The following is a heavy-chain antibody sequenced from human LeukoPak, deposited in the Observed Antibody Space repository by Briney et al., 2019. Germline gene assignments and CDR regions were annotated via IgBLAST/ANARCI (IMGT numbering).Heavy chain of an antibody. V-gene: IGHV1-46*01. CDR3: ARDRAFGGFIIWGVEKDAFDI. J-gene: IGHJ3*02. CDR1: GYTFTSYY. Sequence: ASVKVSCKASGYTFTSYYIHWVRQAPGQGLAWVGMINPSGGSTSYAPKFQGRVTMTRDMSTTTVYMDLSSLRSEDTALYYCARDRAFGGFIIWGVEKDAFDIWGQGTMVTVSS. D-gene: IGHD3-16*02. CDR2: INPSGGST.